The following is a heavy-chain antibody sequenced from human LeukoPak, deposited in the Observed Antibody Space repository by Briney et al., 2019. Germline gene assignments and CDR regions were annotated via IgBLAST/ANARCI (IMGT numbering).Heavy chain of an antibody. V-gene: IGHV3-53*01. CDR3: ASRFGGPSYGMDV. J-gene: IGHJ6*02. D-gene: IGHD3-10*01. CDR2: IYSGGST. Sequence: GGSLRLSCAASGFTFSSYWMSWVRQAPGKGLEWVSVIYSGGSTYYADSVKGRFTISRDNSKNTLYLQMNSLRAEDTAVYYCASRFGGPSYGMDVWGQGTTVTVSS. CDR1: GFTFSSYW.